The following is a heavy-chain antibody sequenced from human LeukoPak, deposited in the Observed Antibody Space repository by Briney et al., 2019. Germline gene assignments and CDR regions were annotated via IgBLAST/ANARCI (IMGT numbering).Heavy chain of an antibody. CDR2: VSYSGST. J-gene: IGHJ4*02. D-gene: IGHD5-18*01. Sequence: ASETLSLTCTVSGGSIRSYYWSWVRQPPGKGLEWIGYVSYSGSTDYNPSLKSRVIISLDTSKNQFSLRLSSVTAADTAVYYCARENDRYGRIDYWGQGTQVTVSS. CDR3: ARENDRYGRIDY. CDR1: GGSIRSYY. V-gene: IGHV4-59*01.